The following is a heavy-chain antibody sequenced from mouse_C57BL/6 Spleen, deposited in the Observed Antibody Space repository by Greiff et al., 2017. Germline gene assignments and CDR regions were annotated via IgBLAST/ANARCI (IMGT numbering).Heavy chain of an antibody. CDR2: ISSGGSYT. CDR3: ARPLIITTVVDWYFDV. J-gene: IGHJ1*03. V-gene: IGHV5-6*01. D-gene: IGHD1-1*01. Sequence: EVQGVESGGDLVKPGGSLKLSCAASGFTFSSYGMSWVRQTPDKRLEWVATISSGGSYTYYPDSVKGRFTISRDNAKNTLYLQMSSLKSEDTAMYYCARPLIITTVVDWYFDVWGTGTTVTVSS. CDR1: GFTFSSYG.